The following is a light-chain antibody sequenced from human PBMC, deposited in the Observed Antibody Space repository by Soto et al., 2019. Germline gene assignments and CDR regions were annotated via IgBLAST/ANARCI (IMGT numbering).Light chain of an antibody. CDR1: QSVGKY. J-gene: IGKJ1*01. CDR3: QQRGNRPPWT. CDR2: DAS. Sequence: EIVMTQSPATLSLSPGERATLSCRASQSVGKYLVWYQQKPGQAPRLLIYDASNRAPGIPARFSGRGSGTDFTLTISSLEPEDFAVYYCQQRGNRPPWTFGQGTKVEIK. V-gene: IGKV3-11*01.